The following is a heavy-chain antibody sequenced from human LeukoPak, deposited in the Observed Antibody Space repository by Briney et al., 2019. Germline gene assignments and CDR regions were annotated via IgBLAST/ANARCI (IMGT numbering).Heavy chain of an antibody. V-gene: IGHV3-9*01. J-gene: IGHJ4*02. CDR1: GLIFDDYG. Sequence: SGGSLRLSCAASGLIFDDYGMHWVRQVPGKGLEWVSGISWNGGNAAYADSVKGRFTISRDNAKNSLYLQMNSLRAEDTAIYYCVRDRGTYRPIDYWGQGTLVTVSS. D-gene: IGHD1-26*01. CDR3: VRDRGTYRPIDY. CDR2: ISWNGGNA.